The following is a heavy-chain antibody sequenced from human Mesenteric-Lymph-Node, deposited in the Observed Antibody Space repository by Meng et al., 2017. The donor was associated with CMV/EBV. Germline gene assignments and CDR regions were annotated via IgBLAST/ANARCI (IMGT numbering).Heavy chain of an antibody. Sequence: CKASGYTFVTYGIVWVRQAPGQWLEWMGWTYKENTNYAQKVQGRVTMTTDTSTNTAYMELRSLRSDDTAVYYCARAPDTIMVPVFDYWGQGTLVTVSS. CDR2: TYKENT. V-gene: IGHV1-18*04. CDR1: GYTFVTYG. CDR3: ARAPDTIMVPVFDY. J-gene: IGHJ4*02. D-gene: IGHD5-18*01.